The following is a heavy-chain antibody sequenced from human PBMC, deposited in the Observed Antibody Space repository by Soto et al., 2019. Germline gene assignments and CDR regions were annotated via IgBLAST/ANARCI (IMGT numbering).Heavy chain of an antibody. CDR1: GYTLTELS. D-gene: IGHD1-26*01. CDR2: FDPEDGET. Sequence: ASVKVSCKVSGYTLTELSMHWVRQAPGKGLEWMGGFDPEDGETIYAQRFQGRVTMTEDTSTDTAYMELSSLRSEDTAVYYCATGRELPPPFDYWGQGTLVTVS. CDR3: ATGRELPPPFDY. V-gene: IGHV1-24*01. J-gene: IGHJ4*02.